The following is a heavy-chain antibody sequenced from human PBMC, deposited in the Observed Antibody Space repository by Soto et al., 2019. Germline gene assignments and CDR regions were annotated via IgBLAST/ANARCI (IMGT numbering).Heavy chain of an antibody. D-gene: IGHD3-10*01. CDR3: ARDLYGSGSYFDY. V-gene: IGHV3-7*03. J-gene: IGHJ4*02. CDR1: GFTFSSYW. CDR2: IKQDGSEK. Sequence: GGSLRLSCAASGFTFSSYWMSWARQAPGKGLEWVANIKQDGSEKYYVDSVKGRFAISRDNVKNSLYLQMNSLRAEDTAVYYCARDLYGSGSYFDYWGQGTLVTVSS.